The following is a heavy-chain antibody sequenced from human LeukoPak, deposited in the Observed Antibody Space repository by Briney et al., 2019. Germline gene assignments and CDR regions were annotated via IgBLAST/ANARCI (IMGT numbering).Heavy chain of an antibody. CDR3: ARGVAGDIVVVPAAIGAGPLDY. Sequence: PSETLSLTCAVYGGSFSGYYWSWIRQPPGKGLEWIGEINHSGSTNYNPSLKSRVTISVDTSKSQFSLKLSSVTAADTAVYYCARGVAGDIVVVPAAIGAGPLDYWGREPWSPSPQ. CDR1: GGSFSGYY. CDR2: INHSGST. D-gene: IGHD2-2*01. V-gene: IGHV4-34*01. J-gene: IGHJ4*02.